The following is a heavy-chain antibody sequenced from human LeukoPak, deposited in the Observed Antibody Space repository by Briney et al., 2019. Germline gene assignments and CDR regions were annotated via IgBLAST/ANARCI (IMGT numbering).Heavy chain of an antibody. J-gene: IGHJ3*02. CDR2: IIPIFGTA. V-gene: IGHV1-69*06. CDR1: GGTFSSYA. CDR3: AVGIRASGSYQIWGHAFDI. D-gene: IGHD3-10*01. Sequence: ASVKVSCKASGGTFSSYAISWVRQAPGQGLEWMGGIIPIFGTANYAQKFQGRVTITADKSTSTAYMELSSLRSDDTAVYYCAVGIRASGSYQIWGHAFDIWGQGTMVTVSS.